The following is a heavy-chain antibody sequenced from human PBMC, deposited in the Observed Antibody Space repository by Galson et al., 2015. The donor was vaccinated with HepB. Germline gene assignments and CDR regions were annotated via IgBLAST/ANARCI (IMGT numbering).Heavy chain of an antibody. V-gene: IGHV3-30*18. CDR1: GFSFRSNA. CDR2: LSYEGSDK. Sequence: SLRLSCAASGFSFRSNAMHWVRQAPGKGLEWVAVLSYEGSDKYYADSVKGRFTISRDNSKNTLYLQMNSLRTEDTAVYFCAKDRGSSGWYGSVGSPQGPWGQGTLVTVSS. D-gene: IGHD6-19*01. CDR3: AKDRGSSGWYGSVGSPQGP. J-gene: IGHJ5*02.